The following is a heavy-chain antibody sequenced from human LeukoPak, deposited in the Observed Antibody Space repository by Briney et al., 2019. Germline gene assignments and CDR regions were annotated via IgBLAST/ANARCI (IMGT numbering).Heavy chain of an antibody. CDR1: GFTFSSYA. V-gene: IGHV3-64D*09. CDR2: ISSNGGST. D-gene: IGHD1-26*01. Sequence: PGGSLRLSCPASGFTFSSYAMHWVRQAPEKGLEYVSAISSNGGSTYYADSVKGRFTISRDNSKNTLYLQMSSLRAEDTAVYYCVKVGIVGATTGYFDYWGQGTLVTVSS. J-gene: IGHJ4*02. CDR3: VKVGIVGATTGYFDY.